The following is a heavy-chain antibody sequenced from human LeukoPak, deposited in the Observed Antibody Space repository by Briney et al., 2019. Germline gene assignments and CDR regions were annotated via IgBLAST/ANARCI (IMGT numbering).Heavy chain of an antibody. CDR3: AREGSSYDSSTNDAFDI. J-gene: IGHJ3*02. CDR1: GFTFSSYA. D-gene: IGHD3-22*01. V-gene: IGHV4-39*07. Sequence: GSLRLSCAASGFTFSSYAMSWVRQAPGKGLEWVGSIYYSGSTYYNPSLKSRVTISVDTSKNQFSLKLSSVTAADTAVYYCAREGSSYDSSTNDAFDIWGQGTMVTVSS. CDR2: IYYSGST.